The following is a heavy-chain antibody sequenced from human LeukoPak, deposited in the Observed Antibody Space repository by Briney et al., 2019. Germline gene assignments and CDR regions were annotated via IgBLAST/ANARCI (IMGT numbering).Heavy chain of an antibody. V-gene: IGHV4-4*02. J-gene: IGHJ4*02. CDR3: ARDLGGAPTAMVY. CDR1: GGSISSSNW. D-gene: IGHD5-18*01. CDR2: IYHSGTT. Sequence: SETLSLTCAVSGGSISSSNWWSWVRQPPGKGLEWIGEIYHSGTTNYNPSLMSRVTISVDKSKNHFSLKLSSVTAADTAVYYCARDLGGAPTAMVYWGQGTLVTVSS.